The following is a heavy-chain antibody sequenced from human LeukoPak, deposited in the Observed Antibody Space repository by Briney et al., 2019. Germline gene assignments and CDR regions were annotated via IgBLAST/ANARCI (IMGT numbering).Heavy chain of an antibody. V-gene: IGHV3-13*01. CDR1: GFTFSSYD. CDR2: IGTAGDT. CDR3: ARDTHYYDSSGYRTSYGMDV. J-gene: IGHJ6*02. D-gene: IGHD3-22*01. Sequence: GGSLRLSCAASGFTFSSYDMHWVRQATGKGLEWVSAIGTAGDTYYPGSVKGRFTISRENAKNSLYLQMNSLRAGDTAVYYCARDTHYYDSSGYRTSYGMDVWGQGTTVTVSS.